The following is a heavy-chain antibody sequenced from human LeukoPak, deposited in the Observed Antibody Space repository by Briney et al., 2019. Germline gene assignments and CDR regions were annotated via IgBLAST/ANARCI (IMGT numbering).Heavy chain of an antibody. V-gene: IGHV3-30*18. D-gene: IGHD6-13*01. CDR2: TSSDLNVK. J-gene: IGHJ5*02. CDR3: AKVPRQHDNWFDP. Sequence: GGSLRLSCAASGFTFRIYVIHWVRQAPGKGVEWVAVTSSDLNVKLYADSVKGRFTISRDDAKNSLYLQMNSLRAEDTAVYYCAKVPRQHDNWFDPWGQGTLVTVSS. CDR1: GFTFRIYV.